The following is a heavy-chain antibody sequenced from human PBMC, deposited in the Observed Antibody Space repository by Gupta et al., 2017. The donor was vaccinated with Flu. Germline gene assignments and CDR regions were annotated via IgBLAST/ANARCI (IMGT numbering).Heavy chain of an antibody. J-gene: IGHJ5*02. CDR3: ARGSQGDYDCFDP. D-gene: IGHD3-16*01. V-gene: IGHV1-69*06. CDR2: IIPSVGAA. Sequence: VRQAPGQGLEWRGGIIPSVGAANYAQKFQGRVTITAEKSTSTVYMELSRVSPQDTAIYYCARGSQGDYDCFDPWGQGTPVTVSS.